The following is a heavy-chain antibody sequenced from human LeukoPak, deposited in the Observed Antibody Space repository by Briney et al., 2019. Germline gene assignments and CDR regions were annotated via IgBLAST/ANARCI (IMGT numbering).Heavy chain of an antibody. V-gene: IGHV4-34*01. CDR3: ARALVQWLANMPFDY. Sequence: SETLSLTCAVYGGSFSGYYWIWIRQPPGKGLEWIGEINHSGSTNYNPSLKSRVTISVDTSKNQFSLKLSSVTAADTAVYYCARALVQWLANMPFDYWGQGTLVTVSS. CDR2: INHSGST. J-gene: IGHJ4*02. CDR1: GGSFSGYY. D-gene: IGHD6-19*01.